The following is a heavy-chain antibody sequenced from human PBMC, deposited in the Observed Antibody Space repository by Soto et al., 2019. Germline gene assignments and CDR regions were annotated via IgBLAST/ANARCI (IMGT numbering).Heavy chain of an antibody. J-gene: IGHJ3*02. CDR1: GYNFITDW. Sequence: GESLKISCKGSGYNFITDWISWVRQMPGKGLEWMGRIDPTDSYTKYSPSFEGRVTISADKSISTAYLQWSSLKASDTAMYYCARHLILTGYEGAFDIWGQGTMVTVSS. CDR3: ARHLILTGYEGAFDI. D-gene: IGHD3-9*01. CDR2: IDPTDSYT. V-gene: IGHV5-10-1*01.